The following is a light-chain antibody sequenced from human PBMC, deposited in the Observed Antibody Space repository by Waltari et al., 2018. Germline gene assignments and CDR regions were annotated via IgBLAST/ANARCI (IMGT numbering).Light chain of an antibody. CDR3: QAWDSSTASVV. CDR2: QDR. J-gene: IGLJ2*01. Sequence: SYELTQPPSVSVSPGQTASITCSGDKLGDKYACWYQQKPGQSPVLVIYQDRTRPSGIPERCSGSNSGNTATLTISGTQAMDEADYYCQAWDSSTASVVFGGGTKLTVL. CDR1: KLGDKY. V-gene: IGLV3-1*01.